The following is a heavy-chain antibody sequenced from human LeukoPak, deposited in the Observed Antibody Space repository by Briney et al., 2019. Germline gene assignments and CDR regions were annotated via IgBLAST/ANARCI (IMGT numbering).Heavy chain of an antibody. CDR3: ARNSAMVN. Sequence: GGSLRLSCAASGFTFSSYGMHWVRQAPGKGLEWVAVISYDGSNKYYADSVKGRFTISRDNSKNTLYLQMNSLRAEDTALYYCARNSAMVNWGQGTLVTVSS. J-gene: IGHJ4*02. V-gene: IGHV3-30*03. D-gene: IGHD5-18*01. CDR2: ISYDGSNK. CDR1: GFTFSSYG.